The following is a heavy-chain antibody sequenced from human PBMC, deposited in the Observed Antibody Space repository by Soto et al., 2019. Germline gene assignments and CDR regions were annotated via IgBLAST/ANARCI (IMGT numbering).Heavy chain of an antibody. V-gene: IGHV1-18*01. CDR2: ISAYNGNT. J-gene: IGHJ6*02. Sequence: ASVKVSCKASGYTFTSYGISWVRQAPGQGLEWMGWISAYNGNTNYAQKPQGRVTMTTDTSTSTAYMELRSLRSDDTAVYYCARDMITIFGVVILFPYYYGMDVWGQGTTVTVSS. CDR3: ARDMITIFGVVILFPYYYGMDV. D-gene: IGHD3-3*01. CDR1: GYTFTSYG.